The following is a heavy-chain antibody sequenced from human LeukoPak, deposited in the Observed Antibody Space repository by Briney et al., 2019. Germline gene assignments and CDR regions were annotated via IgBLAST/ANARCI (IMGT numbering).Heavy chain of an antibody. CDR3: ARAGGDYFNWFDP. Sequence: SETLSLTCSVSGGSISTYYWSWIRQPPGKQLEWIGCISYSGSTNYNPSLKSRVTISVDTSKNQFSLKLTSVTAADTAVYYCARAGGDYFNWFDPWGQGTLVTVSS. J-gene: IGHJ5*02. V-gene: IGHV4-59*01. CDR2: ISYSGST. D-gene: IGHD2/OR15-2a*01. CDR1: GGSISTYY.